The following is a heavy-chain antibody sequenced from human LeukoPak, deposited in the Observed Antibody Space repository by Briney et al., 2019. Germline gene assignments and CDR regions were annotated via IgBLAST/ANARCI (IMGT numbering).Heavy chain of an antibody. Sequence: GGSLRLSCAASGFTFSTYAMSWVRQAPGKGLEWVSVISGSGGSTYYADSVKGRFTISRDNSKNTLYLQMNSLRVEDTAVYYCAKDFYRDITAHIDYWGQGTLVTVSS. V-gene: IGHV3-23*01. CDR2: ISGSGGST. J-gene: IGHJ4*02. CDR3: AKDFYRDITAHIDY. CDR1: GFTFSTYA. D-gene: IGHD2-21*01.